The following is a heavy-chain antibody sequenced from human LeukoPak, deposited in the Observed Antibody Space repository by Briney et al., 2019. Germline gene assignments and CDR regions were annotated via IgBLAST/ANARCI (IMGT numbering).Heavy chain of an antibody. D-gene: IGHD3/OR15-3a*01. V-gene: IGHV3-30*02. CDR3: AKDFLGRRSLLGFDN. J-gene: IGHJ4*02. Sequence: PGGSLRLSCAASGFIFSSYGMHWVRQAPAKGLEWVAFIRYDAGNKYYADSMKGRFTISRDNSKNTLYLQVNSLRAEDTAVYYCAKDFLGRRSLLGFDNWGQGTLVTVSS. CDR2: IRYDAGNK. CDR1: GFIFSSYG.